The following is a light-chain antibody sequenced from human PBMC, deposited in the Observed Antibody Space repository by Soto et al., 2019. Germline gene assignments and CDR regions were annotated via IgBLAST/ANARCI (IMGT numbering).Light chain of an antibody. Sequence: QSALTQPASVSRSPGQSITISCTGTSSDVGGYNYVSWYQQHPGKAPKLLIYGVNNRPSGVSNRFSGSKSGNTASLTISGLQAEDEADYYCSSYTRSSTVIFGGGTKVTVL. CDR2: GVN. J-gene: IGLJ2*01. CDR3: SSYTRSSTVI. V-gene: IGLV2-14*01. CDR1: SSDVGGYNY.